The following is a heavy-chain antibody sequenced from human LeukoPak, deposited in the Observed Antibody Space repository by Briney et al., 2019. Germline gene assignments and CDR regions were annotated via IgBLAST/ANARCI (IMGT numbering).Heavy chain of an antibody. J-gene: IGHJ4*02. D-gene: IGHD5-12*01. CDR1: GYTFTSYA. CDR3: AREYSGYDRGDYGY. V-gene: IGHV1-3*01. CDR2: TNAGNIDT. Sequence: ASVKVSCKASGYTFTSYAIHWVRQAPGQRLEWMGWTNAGNIDTKYSQKFQARITITRDTSANTAYMELRSLRSEDTAVYYCAREYSGYDRGDYGYWGQGTLVTVSS.